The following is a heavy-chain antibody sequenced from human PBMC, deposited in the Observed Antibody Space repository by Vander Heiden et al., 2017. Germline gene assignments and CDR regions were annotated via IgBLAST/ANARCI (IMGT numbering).Heavy chain of an antibody. J-gene: IGHJ4*01. CDR3: VGDGYSSMVIHHFDY. Sequence: EVQLVESGGGLVKPGGSLRLSCAASGFTFSRFPMNWVRQAPGEGREWVSSISSSSTYINYAVLFKGRFTISRDNAKNSVYLQVDSLTAEDTAVYYCVGDGYSSMVIHHFDY. CDR2: ISSSSTYI. D-gene: IGHD5-18*01. V-gene: IGHV3-21*01. CDR1: GFTFSRFP.